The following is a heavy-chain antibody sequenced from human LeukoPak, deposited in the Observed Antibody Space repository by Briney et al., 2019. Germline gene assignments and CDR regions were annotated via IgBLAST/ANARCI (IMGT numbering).Heavy chain of an antibody. CDR3: AVSGGAAYYYYYMDV. D-gene: IGHD3-16*01. CDR1: GFTFSSYA. CDR2: ISGSGGST. Sequence: GGSLRLSCAASGFTFSSYAMSWVRQAPGKGLEWVSAISGSGGSTYYADSVKGRFTISRDNSKNTLYLQMNSLRAEDTAVYYCAVSGGAAYYYYYMDVWGKGTTVTISS. V-gene: IGHV3-23*01. J-gene: IGHJ6*03.